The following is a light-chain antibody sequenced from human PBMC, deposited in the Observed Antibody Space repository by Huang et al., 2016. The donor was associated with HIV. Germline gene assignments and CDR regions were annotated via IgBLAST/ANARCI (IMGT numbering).Light chain of an antibody. CDR1: QSLLHRNGNND. CDR3: MQALQTPLT. CDR2: LGS. V-gene: IGKV2-28*01. Sequence: DIVMTQSPLSLSVTPGEPASIACRSSQSLLHRNGNNDLDWFLQKPGQSPQLLIYLGSSRASGVPNRFSGSGSGTDFTLNISRVEAEDVGVYYCMQALQTPLTFGGGTKVEI. J-gene: IGKJ4*01.